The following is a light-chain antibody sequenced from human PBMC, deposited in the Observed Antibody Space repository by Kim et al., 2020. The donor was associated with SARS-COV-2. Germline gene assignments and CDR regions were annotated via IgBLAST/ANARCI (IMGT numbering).Light chain of an antibody. Sequence: SYELTQPPSVSVAPGKTARITCGGNNIGSKSVHWYKQKPGQAPVLVIYYDSDRPSGIPERFSGSNSGNTATLTISRVEAGDEADYYCQVWDSSSYHRVFG. CDR2: YDS. J-gene: IGLJ3*02. V-gene: IGLV3-21*04. CDR1: NIGSKS. CDR3: QVWDSSSYHRV.